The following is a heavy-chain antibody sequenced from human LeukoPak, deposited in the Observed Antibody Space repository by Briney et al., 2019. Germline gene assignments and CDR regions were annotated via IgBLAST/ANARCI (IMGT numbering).Heavy chain of an antibody. V-gene: IGHV3-11*04. CDR3: ARGTNAYPGTDY. CDR2: ISNRGNNI. CDR1: GFTFSDYY. J-gene: IGHJ4*02. D-gene: IGHD1-14*01. Sequence: GGSLRLSCAASGFTFSDYYMGWIRQAPGKGLEWVSYISNRGNNIYYADSVKGRFSISRDNAKNSVFLEMNSLRVEDTAVYYCARGTNAYPGTDYWGQGTLVTVSS.